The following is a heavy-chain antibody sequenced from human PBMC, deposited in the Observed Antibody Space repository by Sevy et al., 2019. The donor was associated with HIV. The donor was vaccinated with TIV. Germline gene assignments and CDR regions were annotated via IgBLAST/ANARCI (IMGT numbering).Heavy chain of an antibody. Sequence: GGSRRLSCPASGLTFNKYGRHGYRQAPGKGREWVAFISFDEINKNNADSRKGRFTISRDNSNNKVYLQMNSLGSEDTAVYYCAKAAEDYGSGNYYTGVGYWGQGTLVTVSS. J-gene: IGHJ4*02. CDR2: ISFDEINK. CDR3: AKAAEDYGSGNYYTGVGY. V-gene: IGHV3-30*18. D-gene: IGHD3-10*01. CDR1: GLTFNKYG.